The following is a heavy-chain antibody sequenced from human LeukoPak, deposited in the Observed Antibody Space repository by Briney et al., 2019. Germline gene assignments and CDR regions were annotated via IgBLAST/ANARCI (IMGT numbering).Heavy chain of an antibody. Sequence: GGSLRLSCAASGFTFSSYGMHWVRQAPGKGLEWVAVIWYDGSNKYYTDSVKGRFTISRDNTKNTLFLQMNSLRADDTAVYYCATVPRSSGWYILDSWGQGTLVTVSS. D-gene: IGHD6-19*01. CDR2: IWYDGSNK. J-gene: IGHJ4*02. CDR1: GFTFSSYG. V-gene: IGHV3-33*01. CDR3: ATVPRSSGWYILDS.